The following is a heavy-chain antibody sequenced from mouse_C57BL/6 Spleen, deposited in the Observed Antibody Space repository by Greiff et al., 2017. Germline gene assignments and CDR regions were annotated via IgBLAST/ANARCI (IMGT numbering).Heavy chain of an antibody. CDR2: ISDGGSYT. CDR3: ARGTGTHYFDY. Sequence: EVHLVESGGGLVKPGGSLKLSCAASGFTFSSYAMSWVRQTPEKRLEWVATISDGGSYTYYPDNVKGRFTISRDNAKNNLYLQMSHLKSEDTAMYYCARGTGTHYFDYWGQGTTLTVSS. D-gene: IGHD4-1*01. J-gene: IGHJ2*01. CDR1: GFTFSSYA. V-gene: IGHV5-4*01.